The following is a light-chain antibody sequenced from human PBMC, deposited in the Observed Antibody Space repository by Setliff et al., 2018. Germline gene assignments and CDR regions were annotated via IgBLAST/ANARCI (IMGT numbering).Light chain of an antibody. J-gene: IGLJ1*01. V-gene: IGLV2-23*02. CDR3: CSYAGSSTLNYV. CDR1: NSDVGGYNY. Sequence: QSALTQPAAVSGSPGQSITISCAGTNSDVGGYNYVSWYQQHPGKAPKVMIYDVSKRPSGVSNRFSGSKSGNTASLTISGLQAEDEADYHCCSYAGSSTLNYVFGTGTKVTVL. CDR2: DVS.